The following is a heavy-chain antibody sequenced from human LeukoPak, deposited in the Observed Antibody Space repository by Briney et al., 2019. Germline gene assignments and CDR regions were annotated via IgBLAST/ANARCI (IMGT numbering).Heavy chain of an antibody. D-gene: IGHD3-3*01. CDR3: ARFPHYDFWSGYPPDY. CDR1: GYTLTELS. Sequence: ASVKVSCKVSGYTLTELSMHWVRQAPGKGLEWMGGFDPEDGETIYAQKFQGRVTMAEDTSTDTAYIELSSLRSEDTAVYYCARFPHYDFWSGYPPDYWGQGTLVTVSS. CDR2: FDPEDGET. V-gene: IGHV1-24*01. J-gene: IGHJ4*02.